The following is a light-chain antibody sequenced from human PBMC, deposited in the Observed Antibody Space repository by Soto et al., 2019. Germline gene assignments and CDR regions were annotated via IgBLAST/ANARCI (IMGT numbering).Light chain of an antibody. V-gene: IGLV2-14*03. CDR2: DVS. J-gene: IGLJ1*01. CDR3: SSYTTSSTYV. Sequence: QSALTQPASVSGSPGQSITISCTGTSSDVGGYTSVSWYQQHPDKAPILMIYDVSNRPSGVSDRFSGSKSGNTASLTISGLQAEDEADYYCSSYTTSSTYVFGTGTKLTVL. CDR1: SSDVGGYTS.